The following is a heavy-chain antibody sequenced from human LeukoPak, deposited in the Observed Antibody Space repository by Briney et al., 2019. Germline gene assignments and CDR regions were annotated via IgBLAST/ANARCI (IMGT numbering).Heavy chain of an antibody. CDR2: MYPGDSTA. Sequence: GESLKISCKGSGYSFANYGIGWVRQMPGKGLKWMGIMYPGDSTARYSPSFQGQVTVSADESISTAYLHWSSLKASDTAMYYCARRDYYGSGSPFDYWGQGTLVTVSS. CDR3: ARRDYYGSGSPFDY. V-gene: IGHV5-51*01. CDR1: GYSFANYG. J-gene: IGHJ4*02. D-gene: IGHD3-10*01.